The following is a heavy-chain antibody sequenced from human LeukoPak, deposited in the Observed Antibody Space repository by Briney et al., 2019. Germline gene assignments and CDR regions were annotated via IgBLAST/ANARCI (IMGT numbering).Heavy chain of an antibody. CDR2: IYYSGST. D-gene: IGHD2-2*01. Sequence: SETLSLTCTVSGGSISSYYWSWIRQPPGKGLEWIGYIYYSGSTNYNPSLKSRVTISVDTSKNQFSLKLSSVTAADTAVYYCARVRGYCSSTSCQDYYYYMDVWGKGTTVTVSS. CDR1: GGSISSYY. J-gene: IGHJ6*03. CDR3: ARVRGYCSSTSCQDYYYYMDV. V-gene: IGHV4-59*01.